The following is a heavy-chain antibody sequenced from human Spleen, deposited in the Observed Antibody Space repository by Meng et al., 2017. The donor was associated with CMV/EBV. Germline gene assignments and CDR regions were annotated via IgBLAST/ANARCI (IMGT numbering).Heavy chain of an antibody. CDR2: ISGSSSYT. D-gene: IGHD1-7*01. CDR1: GFTFSDYY. V-gene: IGHV3-11*05. J-gene: IGHJ4*02. Sequence: QVQLVEAGGCGVGPCGSLGLSCLTCGFTFSDYYMSWIRQAPGKGLEWVSYISGSSSYTNYADYVKVRFTITRDIDKNSMYLQMNSRRAEDTAVDDYARVALDWNYVLHWGQGTLVTVSS. CDR3: ARVALDWNYVLH.